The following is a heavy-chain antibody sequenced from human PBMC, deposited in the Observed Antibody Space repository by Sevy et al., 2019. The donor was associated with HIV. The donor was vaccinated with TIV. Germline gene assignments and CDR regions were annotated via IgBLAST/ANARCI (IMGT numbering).Heavy chain of an antibody. V-gene: IGHV4-31*03. CDR3: ARDPLPTVVTPYYYGMDV. Sequence: SETLSLTCTVSGGSINSGGYYWSWIRQHPGKGLEWIGYIYYSGSTYYNPSLKSRVTISVDTSKNQFSLKLSSVTAADTAVYYCARDPLPTVVTPYYYGMDVWGQGTTVTVSS. CDR1: GGSINSGGYY. D-gene: IGHD4-17*01. J-gene: IGHJ6*02. CDR2: IYYSGST.